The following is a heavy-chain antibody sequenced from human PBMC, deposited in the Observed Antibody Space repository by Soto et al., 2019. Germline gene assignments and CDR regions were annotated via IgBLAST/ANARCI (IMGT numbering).Heavy chain of an antibody. D-gene: IGHD4-17*01. J-gene: IGHJ6*02. CDR3: AISTVTMDYYYYGMDV. Sequence: GESLKISCKGSGYSFTSYWISWVRQMPGKGLEWMGRIDPSDSYTNYSPSFQGHVTISADESISTAYLQWSSLKASDTAMYYCAISTVTMDYYYYGMDVWGQGTTVTVSS. CDR1: GYSFTSYW. V-gene: IGHV5-10-1*01. CDR2: IDPSDSYT.